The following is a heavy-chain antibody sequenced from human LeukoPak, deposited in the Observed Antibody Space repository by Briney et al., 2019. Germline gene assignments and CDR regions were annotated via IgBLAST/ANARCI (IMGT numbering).Heavy chain of an antibody. J-gene: IGHJ4*02. V-gene: IGHV4-4*07. D-gene: IGHD3-22*01. CDR3: ARDEPYYYDSSGYYTYYFDY. Sequence: PSETLSLTCTVSGGSISSYYWSWIRQPAGKGLEWIGRIYTSGSTNYNPSLKSRVTISVDKPKNQFSLKLSSVTAADTAVYYCARDEPYYYDSSGYYTYYFDYWGQGTLVTVSS. CDR2: IYTSGST. CDR1: GGSISSYY.